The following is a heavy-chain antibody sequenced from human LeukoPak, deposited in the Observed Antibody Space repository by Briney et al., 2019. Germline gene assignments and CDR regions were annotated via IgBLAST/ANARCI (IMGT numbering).Heavy chain of an antibody. V-gene: IGHV3-21*01. D-gene: IGHD6-19*01. CDR1: RFTFISYS. Sequence: GGSLRLSCAASRFTFISYSMNWVRQAPGKGLEWVSSISSSSSYIYYADSVKGRFTISRDNAKNSLYLQMNSLRAEDTAVYYCARGGVYSSGWYHWFDPWGQGTLVTVSS. CDR2: ISSSSSYI. J-gene: IGHJ5*02. CDR3: ARGGVYSSGWYHWFDP.